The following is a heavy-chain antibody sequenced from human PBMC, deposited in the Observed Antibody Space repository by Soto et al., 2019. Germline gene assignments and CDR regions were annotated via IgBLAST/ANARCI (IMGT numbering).Heavy chain of an antibody. J-gene: IGHJ6*02. CDR2: INAGNGNT. CDR1: GYTFTSYA. D-gene: IGHD3-10*01. Sequence: QVQLVQSGAEVKKPGASVKVSCKASGYTFTSYAMHWVRQAPGQRLEWMGWINAGNGNTEYSHKFQGRVTITSDTSEGTAYMERSSLRSEDTAVYYWATSVLSLLWFGAKYGMDVCGQGTTVAVSS. CDR3: ATSVLSLLWFGAKYGMDV. V-gene: IGHV1-3*01.